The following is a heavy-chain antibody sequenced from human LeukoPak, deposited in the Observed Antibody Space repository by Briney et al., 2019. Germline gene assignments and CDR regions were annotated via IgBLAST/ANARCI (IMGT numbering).Heavy chain of an antibody. CDR2: IYPGDSDT. V-gene: IGHV5-51*01. CDR1: GYSFTSYW. Sequence: GESLKISCKGSGYSFTSYWIGWVRQMPGKRLEWMGIIYPGDSDTRYSPSFQGQVTISADKSISPAYLQWSSLKASDTAMYYCARLPGYCSSTSCYNYYYYGMDVWGQGTTVTVSS. D-gene: IGHD2-2*02. CDR3: ARLPGYCSSTSCYNYYYYGMDV. J-gene: IGHJ6*02.